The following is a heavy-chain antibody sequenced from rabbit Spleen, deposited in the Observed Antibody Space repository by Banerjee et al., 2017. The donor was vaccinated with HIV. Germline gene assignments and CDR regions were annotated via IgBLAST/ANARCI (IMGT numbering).Heavy chain of an antibody. CDR3: ARDLDDVIGWKFGW. CDR2: IRTGSSGST. CDR1: GFSLSSYD. J-gene: IGHJ4*01. D-gene: IGHD4-1*01. Sequence: QSLEESEGGLVTTGGSLTLSCKVSGFSLSSYDMNWVRQAPGKRPEWIAYIRTGSSGSTYYANWAKGRSTFSKTSSTTVTLQMTSLTAADTATYFCARDLDDVIGWKFGWWGPGTLV. V-gene: IGHV1S40*01.